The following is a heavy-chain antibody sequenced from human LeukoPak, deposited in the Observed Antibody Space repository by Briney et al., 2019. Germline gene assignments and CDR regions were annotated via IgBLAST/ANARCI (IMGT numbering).Heavy chain of an antibody. D-gene: IGHD6-13*01. J-gene: IGHJ4*02. Sequence: GGSLRLSCAASGFTFSSYAMSWVRQAPGRGLEWVSAICKSGGSTFYADSVRGRFTISRDNSKNTLYLQMNSLRAEGTAVYYCARAGGQLLHGFGYFEYWGQGTLVTVSS. CDR2: ICKSGGST. V-gene: IGHV3-23*01. CDR3: ARAGGQLLHGFGYFEY. CDR1: GFTFSSYA.